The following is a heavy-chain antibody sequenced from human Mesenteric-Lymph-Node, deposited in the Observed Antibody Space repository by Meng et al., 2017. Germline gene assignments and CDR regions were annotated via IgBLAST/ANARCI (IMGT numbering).Heavy chain of an antibody. D-gene: IGHD3-10*01. CDR1: GGSISSYY. Sequence: ESLKISCTVSGGSISSYYWSWIRQPPGKGLEWIGYIYYSGSTNYNPSLKSRVTISVDTSKNQFSLKLNSVTAADTAVYYCARGWSSTYGKLDYWGQGTLVTVSS. CDR2: IYYSGST. CDR3: ARGWSSTYGKLDY. J-gene: IGHJ4*02. V-gene: IGHV4-59*01.